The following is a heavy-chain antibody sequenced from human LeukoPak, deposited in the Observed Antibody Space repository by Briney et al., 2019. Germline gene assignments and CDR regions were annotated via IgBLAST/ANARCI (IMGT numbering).Heavy chain of an antibody. J-gene: IGHJ3*02. CDR1: GFTFSNYA. Sequence: GGSLRLSCAASGFTFSNYAMSWVHQAPGKGLEWVSVMGGGDDDRYYTDSVKGRFTVSRDNSKNTLFLQMNSLRPEDTAVYYCAKDSWSGNGIYDPFDIWGQGTMVTVSS. CDR2: MGGGDDDR. D-gene: IGHD2-8*01. CDR3: AKDSWSGNGIYDPFDI. V-gene: IGHV3-23*01.